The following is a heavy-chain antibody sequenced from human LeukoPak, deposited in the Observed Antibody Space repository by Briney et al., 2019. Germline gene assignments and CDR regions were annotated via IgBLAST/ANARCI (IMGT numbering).Heavy chain of an antibody. Sequence: PGGSLRLSCAASGFTFSNAWMSWVRQAPGKGLEWVASINKDGSEEYYADSVKGRFTVSRDNAKNSLFLQMNNLRVEDTAIYYCATYDNWVAGDVWGQGTTVSVSS. CDR1: GFTFSNAW. CDR2: INKDGSEE. J-gene: IGHJ6*02. CDR3: ATYDNWVAGDV. D-gene: IGHD1-1*01. V-gene: IGHV3-7*01.